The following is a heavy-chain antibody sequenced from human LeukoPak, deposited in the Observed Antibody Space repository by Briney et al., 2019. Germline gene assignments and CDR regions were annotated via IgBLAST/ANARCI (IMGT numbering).Heavy chain of an antibody. CDR1: GGSISSGGYY. CDR2: IYHSGST. V-gene: IGHV4-30-2*01. Sequence: SETLSLTCTVSGGSISSGGYYWSWIRQPPGKGLEWIGYIYHSGSTYYNPSLKSRVTISVDRSKNHFSLKLSSVTAADTAFYYCASLYYYDSSGYPDPYAFDIWGQGTMVTVSS. J-gene: IGHJ3*02. CDR3: ASLYYYDSSGYPDPYAFDI. D-gene: IGHD3-22*01.